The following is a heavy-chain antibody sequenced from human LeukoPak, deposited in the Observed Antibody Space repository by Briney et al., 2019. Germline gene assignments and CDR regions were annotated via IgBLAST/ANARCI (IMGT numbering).Heavy chain of an antibody. V-gene: IGHV1-46*01. CDR1: GYTFTSYY. D-gene: IGHD3-3*01. CDR3: ARAYYDFWSGYDSGYYYMDV. CDR2: INPSGGST. Sequence: GASVKVSCKASGYTFTSYYMHWVRQAPGQGLEWMGIINPSGGSTSYAQKFQGRVTMTRDMSTSTVYMELSSLRSEDTAVYYCARAYYDFWSGYDSGYYYMDVWGKGTTVTVSS. J-gene: IGHJ6*03.